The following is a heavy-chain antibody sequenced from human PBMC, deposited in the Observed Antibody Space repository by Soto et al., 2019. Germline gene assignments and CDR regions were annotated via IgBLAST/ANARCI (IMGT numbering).Heavy chain of an antibody. D-gene: IGHD1-26*01. CDR2: IVVVFGNT. CDR3: ARDSQWELADY. CDR1: GFTFTSSA. V-gene: IGHV1-58*01. J-gene: IGHJ4*02. Sequence: ASVKVSCKASGFTFTSSAVQWVRQARGQRLEWIGGIVVVFGNTNYAQKFQGRVTITADKSTSTAYMELSSLRSEDTAVYYCARDSQWELADYWGQGTLVTVSS.